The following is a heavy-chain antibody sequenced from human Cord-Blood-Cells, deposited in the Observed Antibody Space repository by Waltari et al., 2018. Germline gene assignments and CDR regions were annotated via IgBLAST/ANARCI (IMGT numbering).Heavy chain of an antibody. J-gene: IGHJ6*02. CDR1: GYTFTSYD. CDR2: RNHNTRNT. V-gene: IGHV1-8*01. D-gene: IGHD2-2*01. CDR3: RVSRDVVIPAATHRYYYGMDV. Sequence: QVQLVQSGAEVKKPGASVKVSCKASGYTFTSYDINWVRQATGQGLELRGWRNHNTRNTGYALKVQGSAPRTLITSIGPGQTELRSLRSEDTTVYKGRVSRDVVIPAATHRYYYGMDVWRQGTTATVSS.